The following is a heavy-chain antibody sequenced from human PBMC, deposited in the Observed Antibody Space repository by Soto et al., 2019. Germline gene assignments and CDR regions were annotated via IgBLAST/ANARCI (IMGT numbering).Heavy chain of an antibody. CDR2: IWYDGSNK. J-gene: IGHJ6*02. Sequence: QVQLVESGGGVVQPGRSLRLSCAASGFTFSSYGMHWVRQAPGKGLEWVAVIWYDGSNKYYADSVKGRFTISRDNSKNTLYLQMNSLRAEETAVYYCARDGGRAAGSNYYYGMDVWGQGTTVTVSS. CDR1: GFTFSSYG. V-gene: IGHV3-33*01. D-gene: IGHD6-13*01. CDR3: ARDGGRAAGSNYYYGMDV.